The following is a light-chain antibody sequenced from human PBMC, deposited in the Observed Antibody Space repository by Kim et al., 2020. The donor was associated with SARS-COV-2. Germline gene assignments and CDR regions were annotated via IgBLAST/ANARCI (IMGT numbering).Light chain of an antibody. Sequence: IQLTQSPSSLSASVGDRVTITCRAGQGISTYLAWYQQKPGKALRLLIYGASTLQSGVPSRFSGSGSGTDFTLTISSLQPEDFATYYCQQLNDYPLTFGGGTKLEI. V-gene: IGKV1-9*01. CDR3: QQLNDYPLT. J-gene: IGKJ4*01. CDR2: GAS. CDR1: QGISTY.